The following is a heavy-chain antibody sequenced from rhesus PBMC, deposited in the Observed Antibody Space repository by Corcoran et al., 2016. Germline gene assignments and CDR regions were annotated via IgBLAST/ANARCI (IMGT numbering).Heavy chain of an antibody. CDR1: GGSISGYS. J-gene: IGHJ4*01. Sequence: QLQLQESGPGLVKPSETLSLTCAVSGGSISGYSWSWIRQPPGKGLEWIGNIDVKIAGTNYNPSLTSRVTISKDTSRNQFSLKLRSVTAADTAVYYCARLRQYYFDYWGQGVLVTVSS. V-gene: IGHV4-81*01. CDR3: ARLRQYYFDY. D-gene: IGHD6-25*01. CDR2: IDVKIAGT.